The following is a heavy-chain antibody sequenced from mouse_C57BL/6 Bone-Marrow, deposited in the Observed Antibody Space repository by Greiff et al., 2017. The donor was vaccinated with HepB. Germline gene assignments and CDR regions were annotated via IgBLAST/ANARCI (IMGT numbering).Heavy chain of an antibody. Sequence: DVKLVESGGGLVKPGGSLKLSCAASGFTFSSYAMSWVRQTPEKRLEWVATISDGGSYTYYPDSVKGRFTISRDNAKNTLYLQMSSLKSEDTAMYYCARGGGNFYYFDYWGQGTTLTVSS. V-gene: IGHV5-6-4*01. J-gene: IGHJ2*01. D-gene: IGHD2-1*01. CDR2: ISDGGSYT. CDR1: GFTFSSYA. CDR3: ARGGGNFYYFDY.